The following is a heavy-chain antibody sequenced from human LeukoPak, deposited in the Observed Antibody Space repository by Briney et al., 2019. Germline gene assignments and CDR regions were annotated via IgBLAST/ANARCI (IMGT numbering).Heavy chain of an antibody. CDR1: GFTFSSYA. CDR2: ISGSGGST. J-gene: IGHJ6*03. V-gene: IGHV3-23*01. CDR3: AKDRQQLTLYYYYMDV. Sequence: GGSLRLSCAASGFTFSSYAMSWVRQAPGKGLEWVSAISGSGGSTYYADSVKGRFTISRDDSKNTLYLQMNSLRAEDTAVYYCAKDRQQLTLYYYYMDVWGKGTTVTISS. D-gene: IGHD6-13*01.